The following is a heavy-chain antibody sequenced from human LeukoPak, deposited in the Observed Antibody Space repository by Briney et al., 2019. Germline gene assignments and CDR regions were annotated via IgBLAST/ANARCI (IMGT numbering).Heavy chain of an antibody. D-gene: IGHD5-12*01. J-gene: IGHJ4*02. Sequence: GGSLRLSCAASGFTFSSYSMNWIRQAPGKGLEWVSSISSSSSYIYYADSVKGRFTISRANAKNSLYLQMTSLRAEDTAVYYCARDEGGYSGYDKSLSDYWGQGTLVTVSS. CDR2: ISSSSSYI. CDR1: GFTFSSYS. V-gene: IGHV3-21*01. CDR3: ARDEGGYSGYDKSLSDY.